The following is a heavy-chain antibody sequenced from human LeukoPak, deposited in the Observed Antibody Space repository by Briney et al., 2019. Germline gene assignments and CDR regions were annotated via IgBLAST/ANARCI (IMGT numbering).Heavy chain of an antibody. CDR3: ARPSAVAGPFDY. CDR1: GGSISSSSYY. CDR2: IYYSGST. D-gene: IGHD6-19*01. Sequence: SETLSLTCTVSGGSISSSSYYWGWIRQPPGKGLEWIGSIYYSGSTYYNPSLKSRVTISVDTSKNQFSLKLSSMTAADTAVYYCARPSAVAGPFDYWGQGTLVTVSS. J-gene: IGHJ4*02. V-gene: IGHV4-39*01.